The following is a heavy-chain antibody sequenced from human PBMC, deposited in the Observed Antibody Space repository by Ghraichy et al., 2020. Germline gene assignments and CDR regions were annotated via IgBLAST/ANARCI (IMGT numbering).Heavy chain of an antibody. V-gene: IGHV3-74*01. CDR3: APSQGEYCGGDCYTPRFDP. D-gene: IGHD2-21*02. CDR1: GFTFSNYW. J-gene: IGHJ5*02. Sequence: LSLTCAASGFTFSNYWMHWVRQAPGKGLVWVSRINSDGSTTNYADSVKGRFTSSRDNTKNTLYLQMNSLRAEDTAVYYCAPSQGEYCGGDCYTPRFDPWGQGTLVTVSS. CDR2: INSDGSTT.